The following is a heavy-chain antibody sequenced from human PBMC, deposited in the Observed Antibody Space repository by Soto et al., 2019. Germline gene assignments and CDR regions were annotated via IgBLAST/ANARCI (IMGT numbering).Heavy chain of an antibody. CDR2: ISAYNGDT. J-gene: IGHJ6*03. V-gene: IGHV1-18*01. D-gene: IGHD6-6*01. CDR1: GYTFTNYG. Sequence: QVQLLKSGAEVKKPGASVNVSCKASGYTFTNYGITWVRQAPGQGLEWMGWISAYNGDTHYTQRLQGRVTMTTDTSTRTAYMELRGLRSDDTAVYYCARVRQLVGYLYYYMDVWGKGTTVTVSS. CDR3: ARVRQLVGYLYYYMDV.